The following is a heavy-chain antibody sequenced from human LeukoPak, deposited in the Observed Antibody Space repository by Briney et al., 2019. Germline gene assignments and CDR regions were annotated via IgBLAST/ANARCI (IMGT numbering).Heavy chain of an antibody. Sequence: ASVKVSCKASGCTFTGYYMHWVRQAPGQGLEWMGRINPNSGGTNYAQKFQGRVTMTRDTSISTAYMELSRLRSDDTAVYYCARDSYSSSWYWEDYWGQGTLVTVSS. CDR3: ARDSYSSSWYWEDY. J-gene: IGHJ4*02. CDR1: GCTFTGYY. V-gene: IGHV1-2*06. D-gene: IGHD6-13*01. CDR2: INPNSGGT.